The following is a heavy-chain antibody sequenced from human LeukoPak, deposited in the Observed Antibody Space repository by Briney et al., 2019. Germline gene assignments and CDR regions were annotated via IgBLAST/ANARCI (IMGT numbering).Heavy chain of an antibody. J-gene: IGHJ4*02. CDR1: GFTFSSYE. Sequence: GGSLRLSCAASGFTFSSYEMNWVRQAPGKGLEWVSYISSSGSTIYYADSVKGRFTISRDNAKNSLYLQMNSLRAEDTAVYYCARDHGYSYGDYYFDYWGQGTLVTVSS. CDR3: ARDHGYSYGDYYFDY. CDR2: ISSSGSTI. D-gene: IGHD5-18*01. V-gene: IGHV3-48*03.